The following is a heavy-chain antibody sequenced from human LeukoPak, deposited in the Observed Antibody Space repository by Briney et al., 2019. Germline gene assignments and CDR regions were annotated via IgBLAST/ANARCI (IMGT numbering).Heavy chain of an antibody. Sequence: VGFLRLSCAASGSTFSSFGMNWFRQAQGKRLELVSYISDSSSLTYYADSVKGRFTISRDNAKNSLSLQLNSLRDEDTAVYYCATERGWYPDYWGQGTLVTVSS. CDR3: ATERGWYPDY. D-gene: IGHD6-19*01. J-gene: IGHJ4*02. CDR1: GSTFSSFG. CDR2: ISDSSSLT. V-gene: IGHV3-48*02.